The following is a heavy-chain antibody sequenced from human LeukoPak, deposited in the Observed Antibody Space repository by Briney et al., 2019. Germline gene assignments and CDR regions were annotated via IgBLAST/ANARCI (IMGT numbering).Heavy chain of an antibody. D-gene: IGHD1-26*01. V-gene: IGHV3-11*05. CDR2: ISGSGSFT. Sequence: KPGGSLRLSCAASGFIFSDYYMNWIRQAPGKGLEWVSYISGSGSFTYYADSVKGRFTISRDNAENSLCLQMNSLRAEDTAVYYCAREVGPSKVFDYWGQGTLVTVSS. J-gene: IGHJ4*02. CDR3: AREVGPSKVFDY. CDR1: GFIFSDYY.